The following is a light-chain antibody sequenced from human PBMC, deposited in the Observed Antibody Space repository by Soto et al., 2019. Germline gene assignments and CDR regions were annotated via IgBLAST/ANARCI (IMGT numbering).Light chain of an antibody. CDR2: DAS. CDR3: QQYAVSPIT. V-gene: IGKV3-20*01. CDR1: QSVTSNY. J-gene: IGKJ5*01. Sequence: EIVLTQSPGTLSLSPGERATLSCRASQSVTSNYLAWYQQKPGQAPRLLIYDASNRATGTPDRFLGRGSGTDFTLIISRLEPEDFAVYYCQQYAVSPITFGQGTRLEIK.